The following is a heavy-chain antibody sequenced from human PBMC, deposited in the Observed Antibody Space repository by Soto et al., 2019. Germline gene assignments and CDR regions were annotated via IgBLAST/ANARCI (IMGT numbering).Heavy chain of an antibody. Sequence: SEALSLTCTFSGVSISREYWSWIRQPLGKGLEWIGYIYYSGRTNYNPSLKSRVTISVDTSKNQFSLKLSSVTAADTAVYYCARHNYDSRGYYHYYYGMDVWGQGTTVT. CDR2: IYYSGRT. D-gene: IGHD3-22*01. J-gene: IGHJ6*01. CDR3: ARHNYDSRGYYHYYYGMDV. CDR1: GVSISREY. V-gene: IGHV4-59*08.